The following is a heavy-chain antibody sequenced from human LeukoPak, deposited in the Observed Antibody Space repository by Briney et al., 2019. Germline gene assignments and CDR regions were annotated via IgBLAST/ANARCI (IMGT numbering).Heavy chain of an antibody. CDR3: AKDNFEAIVVVIAVGNWFDP. D-gene: IGHD2-21*01. J-gene: IGHJ5*02. CDR2: IRYDGSNK. V-gene: IGHV3-30*02. Sequence: GRSLRLSCAASGFTFSSYGMHWVRQAPGKGLEWVAFIRYDGSNKYYADSVKGRFTISRDNSKNTLYLQMNSLRAEDTAVYYCAKDNFEAIVVVIAVGNWFDPWGQGTLVTVSS. CDR1: GFTFSSYG.